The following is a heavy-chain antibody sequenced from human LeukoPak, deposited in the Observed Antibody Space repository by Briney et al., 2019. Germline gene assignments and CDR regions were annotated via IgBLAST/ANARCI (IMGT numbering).Heavy chain of an antibody. V-gene: IGHV1-46*01. Sequence: GASVKVSCKVSGYTLTELSMHWVRQAPGQGLEWMGIIYPSAGSTSYPQRFQGRVTMTRDTSTSTVYMELSSLRSEDTAVYYCARAGGGYSIDYWGQGTLVTVSS. CDR3: ARAGGGYSIDY. D-gene: IGHD5-18*01. J-gene: IGHJ4*02. CDR1: GYTLTELS. CDR2: IYPSAGST.